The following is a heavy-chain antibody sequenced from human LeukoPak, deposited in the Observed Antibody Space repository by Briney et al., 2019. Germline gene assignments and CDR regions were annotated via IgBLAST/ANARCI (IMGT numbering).Heavy chain of an antibody. CDR2: IYYSGST. CDR3: ARAIVGATSYFDY. Sequence: KPSETLSLTCTVSGGSISSYYWSWIRQPPGKGLEWIGYIYYSGSTNYNPSLKSRVTISVDTSKNQFSLKLSSVTAADTAVYYCARAIVGATSYFDYWGQGTLVTVSS. D-gene: IGHD1-26*01. V-gene: IGHV4-59*01. J-gene: IGHJ4*02. CDR1: GGSISSYY.